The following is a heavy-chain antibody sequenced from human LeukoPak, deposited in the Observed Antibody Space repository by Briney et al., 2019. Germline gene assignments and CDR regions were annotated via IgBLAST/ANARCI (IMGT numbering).Heavy chain of an antibody. CDR3: AKGGSRLFSHI. CDR2: ISTSGTTI. J-gene: IGHJ3*02. V-gene: IGHV3-11*04. CDR1: GFTFSDFY. Sequence: GGSLRLSCAASGFTFSDFYMGWIRQAPGKGLEWVSYISTSGTTIYYADSVKGRFTISRDNAKNSLYLQMNSLRAEDTAVYYCAKGGSRLFSHIWGQGTMVTVSS. D-gene: IGHD3-3*01.